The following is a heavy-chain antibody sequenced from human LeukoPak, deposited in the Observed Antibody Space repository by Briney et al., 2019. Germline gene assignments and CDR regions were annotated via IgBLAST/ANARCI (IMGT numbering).Heavy chain of an antibody. Sequence: PGRSLRLPCAASGFTLSSYAMHWVRQAPGKGLEWVAVISYDGSNKYYADSVKGRFTISRDNSKNTLYLQMNSLRAEDTAVYYCARDSAYSSGWPPGWFDPWGQGTLVTVSS. J-gene: IGHJ5*02. CDR3: ARDSAYSSGWPPGWFDP. D-gene: IGHD6-19*01. V-gene: IGHV3-30-3*01. CDR2: ISYDGSNK. CDR1: GFTLSSYA.